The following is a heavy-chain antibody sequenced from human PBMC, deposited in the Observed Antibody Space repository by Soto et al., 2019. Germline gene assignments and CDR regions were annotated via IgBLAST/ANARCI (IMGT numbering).Heavy chain of an antibody. CDR3: ARDFTVGAPDYFDY. Sequence: PGGSLRLSCAASGFTFSDYPMHWVRQAPGKGLEWVAVISYDGRVKYYVDSVKGRFTISRDDSKNTLYLQMNSLRVDDTAVYYCARDFTVGAPDYFDYWGQGTLVTVS. V-gene: IGHV3-30*04. J-gene: IGHJ4*02. D-gene: IGHD1-26*01. CDR2: ISYDGRVK. CDR1: GFTFSDYP.